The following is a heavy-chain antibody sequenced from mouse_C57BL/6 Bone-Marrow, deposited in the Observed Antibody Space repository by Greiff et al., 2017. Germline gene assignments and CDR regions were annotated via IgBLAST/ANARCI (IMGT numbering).Heavy chain of an antibody. CDR1: GFTFSSYA. CDR3: TRDQGGYSYYFDY. J-gene: IGHJ2*01. CDR2: ISSGGDYI. Sequence: EVKLMESGEGLVKPGGSLKLSCAASGFTFSSYAMSWVRQTPEKRLEWVAYISSGGDYIYYADTVKGRFTISRDNARNTLYLQMSSLKSEDTAMYYCTRDQGGYSYYFDYWGQGTTLTVSS. D-gene: IGHD2-3*01. V-gene: IGHV5-9-1*02.